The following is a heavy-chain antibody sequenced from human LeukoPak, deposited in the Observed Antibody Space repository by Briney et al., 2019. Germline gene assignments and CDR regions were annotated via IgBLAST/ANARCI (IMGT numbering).Heavy chain of an antibody. V-gene: IGHV1-24*01. CDR1: GYTLTELS. J-gene: IGHJ3*02. D-gene: IGHD6-25*01. CDR3: ATYGSGAFDI. CDR2: FDPEDGET. Sequence: ASGKVSRKVSGYTLTELSMHWVRQAPGKGLEWMGGFDPEDGETIYAQKFQGRVTMTEDTSTDTAYMELSSLRSEDTAVYYCATYGSGAFDIWGQGTMVTVSS.